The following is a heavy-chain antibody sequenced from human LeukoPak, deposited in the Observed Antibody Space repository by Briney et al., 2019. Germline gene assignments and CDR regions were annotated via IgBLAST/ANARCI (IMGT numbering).Heavy chain of an antibody. V-gene: IGHV4-38-2*02. D-gene: IGHD1-26*01. CDR3: ARSPRLRRYGYGPWELPVSYFDN. Sequence: SETLSLTCTVSGYSISSGNYWGWIRQSPGKGLEWIGTIYHSGSTYYNPSLKSRVTISVDTSKNQISLRLSSVTAAESAVYYCARSPRLRRYGYGPWELPVSYFDNWGQGTLVTVSS. CDR2: IYHSGST. CDR1: GYSISSGNY. J-gene: IGHJ4*02.